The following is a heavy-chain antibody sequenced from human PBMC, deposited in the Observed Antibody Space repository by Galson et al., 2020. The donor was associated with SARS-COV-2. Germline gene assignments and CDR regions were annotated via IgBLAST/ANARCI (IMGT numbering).Heavy chain of an antibody. J-gene: IGHJ3*02. V-gene: IGHV3-49*03. CDR2: IRNKVYRGTT. D-gene: IGHD2-15*01. Sequence: GGSLRLSCATSGFTFGDYAMNWLRQAPGRGLEWLGLIRNKVYRGTTEYATSVKGRFTISRDESKNIAYLQMNSLKTEDTAVYYCTIYCSGGVCHSLAAFHIWGQGTRVTVSS. CDR3: TIYCSGGVCHSLAAFHI. CDR1: GFTFGDYA.